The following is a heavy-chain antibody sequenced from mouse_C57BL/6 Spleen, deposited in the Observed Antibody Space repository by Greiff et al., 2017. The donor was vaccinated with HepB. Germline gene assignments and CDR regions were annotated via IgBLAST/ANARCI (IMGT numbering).Heavy chain of an antibody. Sequence: QVQLQQPGAELVKPGASVKLSCKASGYTFTSYWMHWVKQRPGQGLEWIGMIHPNSGSTNYNEKFKSKATLTVDKSSSTAYMQLSSLTSEDSAVYYCAREEAGAWYFDVWGTGTTVTVSS. CDR2: IHPNSGST. CDR3: AREEAGAWYFDV. V-gene: IGHV1-64*01. CDR1: GYTFTSYW. D-gene: IGHD3-1*01. J-gene: IGHJ1*03.